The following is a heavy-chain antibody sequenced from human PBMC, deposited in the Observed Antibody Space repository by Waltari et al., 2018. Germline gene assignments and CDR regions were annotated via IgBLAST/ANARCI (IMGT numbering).Heavy chain of an antibody. CDR2: FDPEDGET. V-gene: IGHV1-24*01. CDR3: ATERRYYDSSGYSFPYFDY. Sequence: QVQLVQSGAEVKKPGASVKVSCKVSGYTLTELSMHWVRQAPGTGLEWMGGFDPEDGETIYAQKFQGRVTMTEDTSTDTAYMELSSLRSEDTAVYYCATERRYYDSSGYSFPYFDYWGQGTLVTVSS. CDR1: GYTLTELS. J-gene: IGHJ4*02. D-gene: IGHD3-22*01.